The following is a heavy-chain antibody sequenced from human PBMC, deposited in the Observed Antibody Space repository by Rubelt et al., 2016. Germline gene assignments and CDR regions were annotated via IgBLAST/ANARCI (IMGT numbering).Heavy chain of an antibody. J-gene: IGHJ4*02. CDR2: IYFTGTT. CDR3: ARSTAHSDFDY. Sequence: QVQLQQWGAGLLKPSETLSLTCAVYGGSLSGYYWSWVRQPPGKGLEWIGYIYFTGTTNYNPSLKSRVAMSVDTSENQFTLRLSSGTAADTAVYYCARSTAHSDFDYWGQGTLVTVSS. V-gene: IGHV4-34*11. D-gene: IGHD2-8*02. CDR1: GGSLSGYY.